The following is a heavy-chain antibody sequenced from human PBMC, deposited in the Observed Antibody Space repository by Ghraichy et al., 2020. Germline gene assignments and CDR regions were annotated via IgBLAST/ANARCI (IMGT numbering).Heavy chain of an antibody. CDR2: ISGSGGNS. CDR1: GFTFSSYS. V-gene: IGHV3-23*01. Sequence: GESLRLSCAASGFTFSSYSMTWVRQAPGKGLEWVSSISGSGGNSWSADSVKGRFTVSRDESTNTLYLQMNSLKVEDTAVYYCAIIAVAEGYWGQGTLVTVSS. D-gene: IGHD6-19*01. J-gene: IGHJ4*02. CDR3: AIIAVAEGY.